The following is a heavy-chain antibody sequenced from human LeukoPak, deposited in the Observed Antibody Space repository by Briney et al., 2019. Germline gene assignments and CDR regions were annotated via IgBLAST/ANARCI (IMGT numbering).Heavy chain of an antibody. CDR2: ISSSSSYI. V-gene: IGHV3-21*01. D-gene: IGHD4-11*01. CDR3: ARDLDTVTTAFFVY. J-gene: IGHJ4*02. Sequence: GGSLRLSCAASGFTFSSYSMNWVRQAPGKGLEWVSSISSSSSYIYYADSVKGRFTISRDNAKHSLYLQMNSLRAEDTAVYYCARDLDTVTTAFFVYWGQGTLVTVSS. CDR1: GFTFSSYS.